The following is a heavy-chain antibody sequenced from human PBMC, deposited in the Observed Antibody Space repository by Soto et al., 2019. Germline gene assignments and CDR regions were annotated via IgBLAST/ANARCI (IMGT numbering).Heavy chain of an antibody. V-gene: IGHV3-15*01. CDR3: TTDGATILFDP. J-gene: IGHJ5*02. D-gene: IGHD1-26*01. CDR1: GFTFSNAW. Sequence: GGSLRLSCAASGFTFSNAWMSWVRQAPGKGLEWVGRIKTKADAETTDYAEPVKGRFTISRDDSKNTLYLQMNSLKTEDTALYYCTTDGATILFDPWGQGAMVTVSS. CDR2: IKTKADAETT.